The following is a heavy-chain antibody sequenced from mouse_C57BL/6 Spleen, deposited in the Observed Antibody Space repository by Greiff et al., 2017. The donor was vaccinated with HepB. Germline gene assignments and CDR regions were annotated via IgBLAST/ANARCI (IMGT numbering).Heavy chain of an antibody. CDR2: ISYDGSN. V-gene: IGHV3-6*01. Sequence: VQLKESGPGLVKPSQSLSLTCSVTGYSITSGYYWNWIRQFPGNKLEWMGYISYDGSNNYNPSLKNRISITRDTSKNQFFLKLNSVTTEDTATYYCARDDSNWAGLAYWGQGTLVTVSA. CDR1: GYSITSGYY. J-gene: IGHJ3*01. CDR3: ARDDSNWAGLAY. D-gene: IGHD4-1*01.